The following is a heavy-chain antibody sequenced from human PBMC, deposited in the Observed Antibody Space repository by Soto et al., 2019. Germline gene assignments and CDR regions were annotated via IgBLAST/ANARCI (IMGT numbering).Heavy chain of an antibody. CDR3: ARISYMSGWSYYFDY. D-gene: IGHD6-19*01. J-gene: IGHJ4*02. V-gene: IGHV2-70*04. Sequence: PTLVNPTQTLTLTCTVYGFSVSTSGMRVNWIRQPPGEALEWLARIDWDGGKFYSTSLKTRLTISKDTSKNQVVLKMINVGLVDTATYYCARISYMSGWSYYFDYWGQGALVTVSS. CDR1: GFSVSTSGMR. CDR2: IDWDGGK.